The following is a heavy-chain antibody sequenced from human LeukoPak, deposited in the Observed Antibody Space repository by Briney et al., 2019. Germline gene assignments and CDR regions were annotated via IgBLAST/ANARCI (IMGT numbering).Heavy chain of an antibody. J-gene: IGHJ4*02. V-gene: IGHV3-23*01. CDR2: ISGSGGST. CDR3: AKDREPGGSPYDY. D-gene: IGHD2-15*01. CDR1: GFTSSSYA. Sequence: RGSLRLSCAASGFTSSSYAMSWVRQAPEKGLEWVSAISGSGGSTYYADSVKGRFTISRDNSKNTLYLQMNSLRAEDTAVYYCAKDREPGGSPYDYWGQGTLVTVSS.